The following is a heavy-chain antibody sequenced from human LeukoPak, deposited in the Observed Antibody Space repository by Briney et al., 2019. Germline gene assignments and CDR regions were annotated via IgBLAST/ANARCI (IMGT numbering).Heavy chain of an antibody. CDR3: ARGPDPNYDFWSGYPDY. V-gene: IGHV1-2*02. D-gene: IGHD3-3*01. CDR1: GYTFTGYY. J-gene: IGHJ4*02. CDR2: INPNSGGT. Sequence: ASVKVSCKASGYTFTGYYMHWVRQAPGQGLEWMGWINPNSGGTNYAQKFQGRVTMTRYTSISTAYMELSRLRSDDTAVYYCARGPDPNYDFWSGYPDYWGQGTLVTVSS.